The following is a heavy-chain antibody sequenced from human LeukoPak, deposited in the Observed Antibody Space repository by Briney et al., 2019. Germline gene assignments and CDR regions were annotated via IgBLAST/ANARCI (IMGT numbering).Heavy chain of an antibody. CDR2: ISGSGGST. CDR3: ASVGSSGCLDY. D-gene: IGHD6-19*01. CDR1: GFTFSSYA. V-gene: IGHV3-23*01. J-gene: IGHJ4*02. Sequence: GGSLRLSCAASGFTFSSYAMSWVRQAPGKGLEWVSAISGSGGSTYYADSVKGRFTISGDNSKNTLYLQMNSLRAEDTAVYYCASVGSSGCLDYWGQGTLVTVSS.